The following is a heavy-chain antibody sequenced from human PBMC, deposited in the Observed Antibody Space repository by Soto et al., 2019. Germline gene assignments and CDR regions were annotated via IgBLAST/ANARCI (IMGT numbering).Heavy chain of an antibody. V-gene: IGHV3-9*01. D-gene: IGHD4-17*01. Sequence: GGFLRLSCAASGFTFDDYAMHWVRQAPGKGLEWVSGISWNSGSIGYADSVKGRFTISRDNAKNSLYLQMNSLRAEDTALYYCAKDIWGSRGDYFSLAPLYFDYWGQGTLVTVSS. J-gene: IGHJ4*02. CDR1: GFTFDDYA. CDR2: ISWNSGSI. CDR3: AKDIWGSRGDYFSLAPLYFDY.